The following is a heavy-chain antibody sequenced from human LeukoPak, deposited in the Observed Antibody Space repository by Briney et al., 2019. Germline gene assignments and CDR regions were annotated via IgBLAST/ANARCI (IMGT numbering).Heavy chain of an antibody. D-gene: IGHD1-1*01. CDR2: IKQDGSEK. J-gene: IGHJ4*02. Sequence: PGGSLRLSCAAPGFTFSSYWMRWVRQAPGKGLESVANIKQDGSEKYYVDSVKGRFTISRDNAKNSLYLQMNSLRAEDTAVYYCARDWYRHFDYWGQGTLVTVSS. CDR3: ARDWYRHFDY. V-gene: IGHV3-7*04. CDR1: GFTFSSYW.